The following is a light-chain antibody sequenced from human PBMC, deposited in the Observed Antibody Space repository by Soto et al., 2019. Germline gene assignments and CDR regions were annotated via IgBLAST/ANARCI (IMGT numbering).Light chain of an antibody. Sequence: DIQMTQSPSSLSASVGDRVTITCRASQGISNYLAWYQQKPGKVPKFLIYDASTLQSGVPSRFSGSGSGAEFTLTISSLQPEDVATYYCQRYNSASITSGQGTRL. V-gene: IGKV1-27*01. CDR2: DAS. CDR3: QRYNSASIT. J-gene: IGKJ5*01. CDR1: QGISNY.